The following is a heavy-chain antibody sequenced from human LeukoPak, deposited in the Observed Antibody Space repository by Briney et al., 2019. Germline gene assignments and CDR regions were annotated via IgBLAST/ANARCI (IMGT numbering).Heavy chain of an antibody. V-gene: IGHV3-7*03. CDR1: GFSFSTYV. CDR2: IKQGGFET. D-gene: IGHD6-19*01. Sequence: GGSLRLSCVASGFSFSTYVMNWVRQAPGKGLEWVANIKQGGFETNYVGSVKGRFTISRDNAKNSLYLQMNSLRAEDTAVYYCARRSWLALDYWGQGTLVTVSS. J-gene: IGHJ4*02. CDR3: ARRSWLALDY.